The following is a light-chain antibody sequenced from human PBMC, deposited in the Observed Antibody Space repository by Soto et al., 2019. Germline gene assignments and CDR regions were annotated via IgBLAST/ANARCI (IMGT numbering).Light chain of an antibody. J-gene: IGKJ1*01. Sequence: DIRMTQSPSTLSASVGDRVTLTCRASQSISSWLAWFQQKPGKAPKLLIYKASSLESGVPSRFSGSGSGTDFTLTISSLQPDDFATYYCQQYNIYPWTFGQGTKVDIK. CDR2: KAS. CDR1: QSISSW. V-gene: IGKV1-5*03. CDR3: QQYNIYPWT.